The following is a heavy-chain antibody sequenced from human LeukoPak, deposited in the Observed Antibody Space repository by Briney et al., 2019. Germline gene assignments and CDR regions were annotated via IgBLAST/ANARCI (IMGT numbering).Heavy chain of an antibody. V-gene: IGHV3-30*02. CDR1: GFTFSSYG. J-gene: IGHJ4*02. CDR2: IRYDGSNQ. D-gene: IGHD3-10*01. Sequence: GGSLRLSCATSGFTFSSYGMNWVRQAPGKGLEWVAYIRYDGSNQYYLNSVKGRFTISRDNSKNTLYLQMNSLRVEDTAVHYCAKYGAGSLRDYWGQGTLVTVSS. CDR3: AKYGAGSLRDY.